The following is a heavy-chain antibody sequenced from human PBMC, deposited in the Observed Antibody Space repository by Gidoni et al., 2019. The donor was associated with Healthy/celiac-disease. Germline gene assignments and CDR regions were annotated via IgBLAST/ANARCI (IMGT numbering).Heavy chain of an antibody. CDR3: AREIVVVITRWFDP. D-gene: IGHD3-22*01. CDR1: GYSISSGYY. Sequence: QVQLQESGPGLVKPSETLSLTCAVSGYSISSGYYWGWIRQPPGKGLEWIGSIYHSGSTYYNPSLKSRVTISVDTSKNQFSLKLSSVTAADTAVYYCAREIVVVITRWFDPWGQGTLVTVSS. J-gene: IGHJ5*02. V-gene: IGHV4-38-2*01. CDR2: IYHSGST.